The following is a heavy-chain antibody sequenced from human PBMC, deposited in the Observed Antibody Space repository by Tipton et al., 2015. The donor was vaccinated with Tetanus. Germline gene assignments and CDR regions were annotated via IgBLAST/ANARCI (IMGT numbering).Heavy chain of an antibody. CDR3: ARQAENWFDP. V-gene: IGHV4-39*01. CDR1: DDSMSSGTSY. CDR2: VYYDGSP. Sequence: TLSLTCTVSDDSMSSGTSYWGWVRQLPGKALEWLGTVYYDGSPYYNSSLKSRLTISVDTSKRQFFLRLTSVTAADTAVYYCARQAENWFDPWGQGTLVTVSS. J-gene: IGHJ5*02.